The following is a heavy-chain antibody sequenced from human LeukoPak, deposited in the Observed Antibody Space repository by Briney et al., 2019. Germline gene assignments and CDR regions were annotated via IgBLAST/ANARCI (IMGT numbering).Heavy chain of an antibody. CDR1: GYAFTGYY. V-gene: IGHV1-2*02. CDR3: ARGRRIIVGATNAGDFFDY. J-gene: IGHJ4*02. D-gene: IGHD1-26*01. CDR2: INPNSGGT. Sequence: ASVKVSCKASGYAFTGYYMHWVRQAPGQGLEWMGWINPNSGGTKYAQKFQGRVTMTRDTSISTAYVELTSLRSDDTAVYYCARGRRIIVGATNAGDFFDYWGQGPLVTVSS.